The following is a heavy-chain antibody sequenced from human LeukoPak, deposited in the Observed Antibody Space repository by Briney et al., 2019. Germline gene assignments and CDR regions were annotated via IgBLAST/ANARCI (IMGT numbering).Heavy chain of an antibody. CDR2: ISSSSSYI. V-gene: IGHV3-21*01. CDR1: GFTFSSYS. J-gene: IGHJ2*01. CDR3: ARDPLRYCSGGSCYSEGNWYFDL. D-gene: IGHD2-15*01. Sequence: GGSLRLSCAASGFTFSSYSMNWVRQAPGKGLEWVSSISSSSSYIYYADSVKGRFTISRDNAKNSLYRQMNSLRAEDTAVYYCARDPLRYCSGGSCYSEGNWYFDLWGRGTLVTVSS.